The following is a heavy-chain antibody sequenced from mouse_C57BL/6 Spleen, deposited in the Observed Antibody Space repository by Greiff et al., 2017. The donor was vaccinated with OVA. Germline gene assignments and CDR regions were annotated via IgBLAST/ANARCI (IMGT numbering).Heavy chain of an antibody. CDR2: IYPGDGDT. Sequence: LVESGAELVKPGASVKISCKASGYAFSSYWMNWVKQRPGKGLEWIGQIYPGDGDTNYNGKFKGKATLTADKSSSTAYMQLRSLPSEDSAVYFCARRGTSTAMDYWGQGTSVTVSS. J-gene: IGHJ4*01. D-gene: IGHD2-1*01. V-gene: IGHV1-80*01. CDR1: GYAFSSYW. CDR3: ARRGTSTAMDY.